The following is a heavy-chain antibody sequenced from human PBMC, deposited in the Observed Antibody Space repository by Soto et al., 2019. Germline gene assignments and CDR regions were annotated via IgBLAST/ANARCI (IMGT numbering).Heavy chain of an antibody. J-gene: IGHJ4*02. CDR2: IYYSGIT. Sequence: QVQLQESGPGLVKPSQTLSLTCTVSGGSISSGGYYWSWIRQHPGQGLEWIGYIYYSGITYYNPSLKSRVTISVDTSKNQFSLKLSSVTAADTAVYYCAREGGIVGATAADYWGQGTLVTVSS. CDR3: AREGGIVGATAADY. CDR1: GGSISSGGYY. V-gene: IGHV4-31*03. D-gene: IGHD1-26*01.